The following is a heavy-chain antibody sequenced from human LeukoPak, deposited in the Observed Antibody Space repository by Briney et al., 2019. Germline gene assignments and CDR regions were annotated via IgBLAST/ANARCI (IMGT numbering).Heavy chain of an antibody. CDR1: GFTVSSNY. CDR3: AREDRGYSYGPNYYYYYMDV. J-gene: IGHJ6*03. Sequence: GGSLRLSCAASGFTVSSNYMSWVRQAPGKGLEWVSVVYSGGSTYYADSVKGRFTISRDNSKNTLYLQMNSLRAEDTAVYYCAREDRGYSYGPNYYYYYMDVWGKGTTVTVSS. V-gene: IGHV3-53*01. CDR2: VYSGGST. D-gene: IGHD5-18*01.